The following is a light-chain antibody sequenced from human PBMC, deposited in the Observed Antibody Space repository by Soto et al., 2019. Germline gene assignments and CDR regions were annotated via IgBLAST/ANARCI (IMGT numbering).Light chain of an antibody. J-gene: IGKJ2*01. CDR2: GAS. Sequence: EIVMTQSPATLSVSPGERVTLPCRASQSVSTHLAWYQERPGQAPRLLIYGASTGATGVPGGFSGSGSGTEFTLTIISLQSEDFALYFCQQYYDCPPKYTFGQGTKLEIK. CDR1: QSVSTH. V-gene: IGKV3-15*01. CDR3: QQYYDCPPKYT.